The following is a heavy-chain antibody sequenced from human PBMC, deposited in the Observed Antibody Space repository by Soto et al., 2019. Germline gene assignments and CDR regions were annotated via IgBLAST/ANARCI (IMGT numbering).Heavy chain of an antibody. CDR2: TYYRFKGYN. CDR1: GDSVSSNSAA. D-gene: IGHD7-27*01. J-gene: IGHJ3*02. Sequence: SQTLSLTCAISGDSVSSNSAAWNWIRQSPSRGLEWLGRTYYRFKGYNDYAVSVKSRITINPDTANNQFYLQLNSVTPDHTALYYCASDPRVLGIGDAFDIWGQGTMVTVPS. CDR3: ASDPRVLGIGDAFDI. V-gene: IGHV6-1*01.